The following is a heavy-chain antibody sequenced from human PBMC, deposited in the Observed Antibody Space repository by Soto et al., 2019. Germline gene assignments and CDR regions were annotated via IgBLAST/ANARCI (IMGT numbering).Heavy chain of an antibody. CDR2: IYHSGNA. CDR3: ARDSRTGCSSTDCYMS. CDR1: GDSISSGAW. V-gene: IGHV4-4*02. Sequence: QVQLQESGPGLVKASETLSLTCAVSGDSISSGAWWGWVRQSPGEGLKWIGEIYHSGNARNNRSLKSRVTMSVDKSNNHFSLNLMSVTAADTATYYCARDSRTGCSSTDCYMSWGRGILVTVSS. J-gene: IGHJ5*02. D-gene: IGHD2-2*01.